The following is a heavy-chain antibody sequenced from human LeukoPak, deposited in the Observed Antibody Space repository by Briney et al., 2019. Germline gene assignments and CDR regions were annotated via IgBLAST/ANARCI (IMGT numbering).Heavy chain of an antibody. CDR2: VSYSGRT. CDR1: GGSITNYY. CDR3: ARPGRQDAYNGHYWYFDL. D-gene: IGHD5-24*01. V-gene: IGHV4-59*01. J-gene: IGHJ2*01. Sequence: PSETLSLTCTVSGGSITNYYWNWIRQPPGKDLEWIGCVSYSGRTPYSSALRSRVTISVDTSKNPFSLTLRSVTAADTAVYYCARPGRQDAYNGHYWYFDLWGRGTLVTVSS.